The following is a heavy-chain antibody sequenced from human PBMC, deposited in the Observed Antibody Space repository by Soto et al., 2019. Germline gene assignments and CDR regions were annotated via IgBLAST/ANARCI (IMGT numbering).Heavy chain of an antibody. V-gene: IGHV4-38-2*01. CDR1: SSSNANGHY. CDR2: FHRSGPT. J-gene: IGHJ5*01. CDR3: INSKGLSRADS. Sequence: SETLSLTCDVSSSSNANGHYWGWIRQPPGKGLEWLGCFHRSGPTYYRPSLKSRLPISVDMSKTRVSLSLTSVTAADPAIYYCINSKGLSRADSWGRGILVTVSS. D-gene: IGHD4-4*01.